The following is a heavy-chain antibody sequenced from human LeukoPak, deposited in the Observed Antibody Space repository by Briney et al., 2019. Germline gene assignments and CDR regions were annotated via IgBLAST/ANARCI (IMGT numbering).Heavy chain of an antibody. D-gene: IGHD3-10*01. CDR1: GGTFSSYA. CDR2: IIPIFGTA. J-gene: IGHJ6*03. Sequence: ASVKVSCKASGGTFSSYAISWVRQAPGQGLEWMGGIIPIFGTASYAQKFQGRVTITTDESTSTAYMELSSLRSEDTAVYYCASHGSGNLYYYYMDVWGKGTTVTVSS. CDR3: ASHGSGNLYYYYMDV. V-gene: IGHV1-69*05.